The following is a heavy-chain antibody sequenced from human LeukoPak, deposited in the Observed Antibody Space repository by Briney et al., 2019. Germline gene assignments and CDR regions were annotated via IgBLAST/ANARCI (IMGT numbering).Heavy chain of an antibody. V-gene: IGHV3-7*01. D-gene: IGHD3-22*01. J-gene: IGHJ4*02. CDR1: GFTFSTYW. CDR2: IKQDGNEK. Sequence: GGSLTLSCAASGFTFSTYWMSWVRQAPGKGLEWVANIKQDGNEKYYVDSVKGRFTISRANAKNSLYLQMNSLRAEDTAVYYCARVTGYDSSGYYYVFDYWGQGTLVTVSS. CDR3: ARVTGYDSSGYYYVFDY.